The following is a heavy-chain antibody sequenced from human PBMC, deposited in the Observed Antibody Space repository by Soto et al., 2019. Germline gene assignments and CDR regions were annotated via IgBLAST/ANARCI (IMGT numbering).Heavy chain of an antibody. CDR2: IYYSGAT. V-gene: IGHV4-39*01. D-gene: IGHD3-22*01. J-gene: IGHJ1*01. CDR1: GGPISSTTYY. CDR3: ARYYDTSNRPYFHH. Sequence: SETLSLTCAVSGGPISSTTYYWSWIRQPPGKVLEWVATIYYSGATYYNPSLKSRLTISIDTSKNQFSLRLSSVTDADTAMYYCARYYDTSNRPYFHHWGQGTRVTVSS.